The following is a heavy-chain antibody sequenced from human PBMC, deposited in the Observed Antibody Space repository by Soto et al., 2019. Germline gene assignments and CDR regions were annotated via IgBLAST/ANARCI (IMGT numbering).Heavy chain of an antibody. V-gene: IGHV5-10-1*01. CDR1: GYSFTNYC. J-gene: IGHJ6*02. CDR2: IDPSDSYT. CDR3: ARHTIGYCTNGVCSRGMDV. D-gene: IGHD2-8*01. Sequence: GQSLKISRKGSGYSFTNYCSSWISQMPGKGLEWMGRIDPSDSYTNYSPSFQGHVTISADKSISTAYLQWSSLKASDTAMYYCARHTIGYCTNGVCSRGMDVWGQGTTVTVSS.